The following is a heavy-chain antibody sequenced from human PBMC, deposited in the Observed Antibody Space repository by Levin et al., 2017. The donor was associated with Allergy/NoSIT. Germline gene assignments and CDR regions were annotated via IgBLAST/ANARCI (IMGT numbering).Heavy chain of an antibody. CDR2: IKQDGTET. J-gene: IGHJ6*03. D-gene: IGHD1-1*01. V-gene: IGHV3-7*04. Sequence: PGGSLRLSCAASEFAFSTFAMNWVRQTPGRGLEWVAFIKQDGTETHYVDSVRGRFAVSRDNARDSLYMQMNNLGADATAVYYCARAQRQLEVHRRNAWKKDYFYSYSMAAWGKGTTVTVSS. CDR3: ARAQRQLEVHRRNAWKKDYFYSYSMAA. CDR1: EFAFSTFA.